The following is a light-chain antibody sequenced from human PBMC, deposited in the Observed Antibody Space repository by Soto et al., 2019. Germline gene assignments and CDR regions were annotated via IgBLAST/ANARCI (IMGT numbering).Light chain of an antibody. CDR1: NSRSGSNY. J-gene: IGLJ1*01. CDR2: RND. Sequence: QSVLSQPPSASGTPGQRVTISCSTSNSRSGSNYVYWYQQLPGTAPKLLIYRNDQRPSGVPDRFSGSKSGTSASLAISGLRSEDEADYYCAKWDDSLRVYVFGTGTKVTVL. CDR3: AKWDDSLRVYV. V-gene: IGLV1-47*01.